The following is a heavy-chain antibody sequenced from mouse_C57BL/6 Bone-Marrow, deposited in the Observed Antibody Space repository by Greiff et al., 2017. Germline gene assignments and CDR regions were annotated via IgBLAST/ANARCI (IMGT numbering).Heavy chain of an antibody. CDR1: GYTFTSYW. J-gene: IGHJ2*01. V-gene: IGHV1-52*01. D-gene: IGHD1-1*01. CDR3: ARLDYGSSYVDY. CDR2: IDPSDSET. Sequence: QVQLQQPGAELVRPGSSVTLSCKASGYTFTSYWMHWVKQRPIQGLEWIGNIDPSDSETHYNQKFKDKATLTVDKSSSTAYMQLSSLTSEDSAVYYCARLDYGSSYVDYWGQGTTLTVSS.